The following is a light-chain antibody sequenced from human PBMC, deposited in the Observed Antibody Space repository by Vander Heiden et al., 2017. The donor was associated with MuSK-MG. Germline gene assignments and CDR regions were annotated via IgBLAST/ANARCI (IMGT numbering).Light chain of an antibody. Sequence: VPPQPSLTVSPGGPVTLTCSSRTRAVTSGYIPNWVQQKPGQAPSALIYSTNNRHSWTPARFSGSHLGDKAALTLTGAQPEDEAEYYCLIYYGGAQPWVFGGGTKLTVL. J-gene: IGLJ3*02. CDR1: TRAVTSGYI. CDR3: LIYYGGAQPWV. CDR2: STN. V-gene: IGLV7-43*01.